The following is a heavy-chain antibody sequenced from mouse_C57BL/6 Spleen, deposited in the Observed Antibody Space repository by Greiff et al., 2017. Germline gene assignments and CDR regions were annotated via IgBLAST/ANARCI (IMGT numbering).Heavy chain of an antibody. J-gene: IGHJ4*01. CDR3: ARHGVMVRGAMDY. CDR1: GFTFSDYY. D-gene: IGHD2-2*01. Sequence: DVKLVESGGGLVQPGGSLKLPCAASGFTFSDYYMYWVRQTPEKRLEWVAYISNGGGSTYYPDTVKGRFTISRDNAKNTLYLQMSRLKSEDTAMYYCARHGVMVRGAMDYWGQGTSVTVSS. CDR2: ISNGGGST. V-gene: IGHV5-12*01.